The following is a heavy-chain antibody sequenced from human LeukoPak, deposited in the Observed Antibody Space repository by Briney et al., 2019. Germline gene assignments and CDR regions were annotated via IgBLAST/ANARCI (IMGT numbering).Heavy chain of an antibody. CDR2: IYTSGST. J-gene: IGHJ4*02. D-gene: IGHD4-11*01. Sequence: SETLSLTCTVSGGSISSGSYYWSWIRQPAGKGLEWIGRIYTSGSTNYNPSLKSRDTISVDTSKNQFSLKLSSVTAADTAVYYCATYSNYVDYWGQGTLVTVSS. V-gene: IGHV4-61*02. CDR1: GGSISSGSYY. CDR3: ATYSNYVDY.